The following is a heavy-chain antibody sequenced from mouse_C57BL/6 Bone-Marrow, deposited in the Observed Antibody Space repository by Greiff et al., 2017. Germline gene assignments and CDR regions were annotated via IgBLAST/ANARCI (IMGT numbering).Heavy chain of an antibody. CDR1: GYTFTSYG. Sequence: QVQLQQSGAELARPGASVKLSCKASGYTFTSYGIRWVKQRTGQGLEWIGEIYPRSGNTYYNEKFKGKATLTADKSSSTAYMELRSLTSEDSAVYFCARFAYYSNYLYYAMDYWGQGTSVTVSS. J-gene: IGHJ4*01. CDR2: IYPRSGNT. D-gene: IGHD2-5*01. CDR3: ARFAYYSNYLYYAMDY. V-gene: IGHV1-81*01.